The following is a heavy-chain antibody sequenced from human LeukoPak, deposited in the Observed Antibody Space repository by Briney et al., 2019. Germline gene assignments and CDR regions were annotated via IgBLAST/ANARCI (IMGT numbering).Heavy chain of an antibody. J-gene: IGHJ5*02. V-gene: IGHV4-39*01. D-gene: IGHD3-9*01. CDR1: IGPLRSTSYD. CDR3: VRHFDGSGYVLDL. CDR2: IIYSGNT. Sequence: PTESLSHTCTAPIGPLRSTSYDSGRIRQPPGKGLDWTERIIYSGNTYYKPSVQSQLTISLHPTKNLFSLKLTSVTPADTAVYFCVRHFDGSGYVLDLWGQGTLVSVSS.